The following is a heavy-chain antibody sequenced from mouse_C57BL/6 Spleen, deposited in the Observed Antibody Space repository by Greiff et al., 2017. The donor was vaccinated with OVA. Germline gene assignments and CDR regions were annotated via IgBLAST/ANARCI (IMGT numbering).Heavy chain of an antibody. J-gene: IGHJ4*01. CDR3: ARHGYYYAMDY. Sequence: VQLMESGPGLVAPSQSLSITCTVSGFSLTSYCVHWVRQPPGKGLEWLVVIWSDGSTTYNSALKSRLSISKDNSKIPVFLKMNSLHTDDTAMYYCARHGYYYAMDYWGQGTSVTVSS. CDR1: GFSLTSYC. CDR2: IWSDGST. V-gene: IGHV2-6-1*01.